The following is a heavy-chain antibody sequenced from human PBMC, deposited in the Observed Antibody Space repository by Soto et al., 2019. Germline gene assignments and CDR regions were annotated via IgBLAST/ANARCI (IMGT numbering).Heavy chain of an antibody. D-gene: IGHD3-3*01. V-gene: IGHV1-18*01. Sequence: QVQLLQSGAEVKKPGASVKVSCKTSGYIFSSYGVNWVRQAPGQGLEWMGWITVYNGNTQYVQKFQDRFTMTTDTTTSTAYMELRSLRSDDTAVYYCARDNTGVVGVDYWGQGTLVTVSS. CDR2: ITVYNGNT. CDR3: ARDNTGVVGVDY. CDR1: GYIFSSYG. J-gene: IGHJ4*02.